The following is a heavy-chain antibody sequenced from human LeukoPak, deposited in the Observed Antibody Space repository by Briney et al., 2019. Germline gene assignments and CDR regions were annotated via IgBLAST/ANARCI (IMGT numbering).Heavy chain of an antibody. Sequence: GGSLRLSCAASGFTSSSYEMNWVRQAPGKGLEWVSYISSSGSTIYYADSVKGRFTIPRDNAKNSLYLQMNSLRAEDTAVYYCARDTTLVGPDDYWGQGTLVTVSS. CDR3: ARDTTLVGPDDY. V-gene: IGHV3-48*03. D-gene: IGHD2/OR15-2a*01. J-gene: IGHJ4*02. CDR2: ISSSGSTI. CDR1: GFTSSSYE.